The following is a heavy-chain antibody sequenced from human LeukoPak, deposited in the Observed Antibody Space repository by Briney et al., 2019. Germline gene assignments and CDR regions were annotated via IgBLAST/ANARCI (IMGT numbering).Heavy chain of an antibody. D-gene: IGHD6-25*01. Sequence: PGGSLRLSCAAPGFTFSNYAMHWVRQAPGKGLEWVAVISYDGSNKYTADSVKGRFTISRDNSKNTLYLQMNSLRAEDTAVYYCVAAAAVAYYFDYWGQGTLVTVSS. CDR3: VAAAAVAYYFDY. CDR1: GFTFSNYA. J-gene: IGHJ4*02. V-gene: IGHV3-30-3*01. CDR2: ISYDGSNK.